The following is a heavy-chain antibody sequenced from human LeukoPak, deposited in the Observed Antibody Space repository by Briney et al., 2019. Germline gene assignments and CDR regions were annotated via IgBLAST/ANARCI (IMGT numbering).Heavy chain of an antibody. D-gene: IGHD3-22*01. Sequence: ASVKVSCKASGYTFTNYYIHWVRQAPGQGLEWMGLINPGGDNTDYAQNFQGRVTMTRDTSTSTVYMELRSLRSDDTAVYYCARVSVTMIVAYDYWGQGTLVTVSS. J-gene: IGHJ4*02. CDR1: GYTFTNYY. V-gene: IGHV1-46*01. CDR2: INPGGDNT. CDR3: ARVSVTMIVAYDY.